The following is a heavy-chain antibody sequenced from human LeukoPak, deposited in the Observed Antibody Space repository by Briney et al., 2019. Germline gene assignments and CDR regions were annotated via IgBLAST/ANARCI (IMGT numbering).Heavy chain of an antibody. D-gene: IGHD6-19*01. CDR3: ARDSSGWNDAFDI. CDR2: IIPIFGTA. J-gene: IGHJ3*02. Sequence: SVKASCKASGGTFSSYAISWVRQAPGQGLEWMGGIIPIFGTANYAQKFQGRVTITADESTSTAYMELSSLRSEDTAVYYCARDSSGWNDAFDIWGQGTMVTVSS. V-gene: IGHV1-69*13. CDR1: GGTFSSYA.